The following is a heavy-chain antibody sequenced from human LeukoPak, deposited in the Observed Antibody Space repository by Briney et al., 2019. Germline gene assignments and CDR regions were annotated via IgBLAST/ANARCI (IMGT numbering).Heavy chain of an antibody. CDR1: GCSISRYY. V-gene: IGHV4-59*08. J-gene: IGHJ4*01. Sequence: PTETLSLTCLVCGCSISRYYWSWLRQPAAKGLEGIGFIYYSWSTSYNPSLKSRGAISVDTSKNQFPLKLSSVTAADTAVYYCARHLGLGYTYFYPYFDYWRQGSLVAVSS. CDR3: ARHLGLGYTYFYPYFDY. D-gene: IGHD1-1*01. CDR2: IYYSWST.